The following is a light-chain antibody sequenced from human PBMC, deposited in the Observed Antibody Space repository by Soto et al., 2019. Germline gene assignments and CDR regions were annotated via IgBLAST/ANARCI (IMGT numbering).Light chain of an antibody. Sequence: DIQLTQSPSFLSASVGDRVTITCRASQRTNSFLAWYQQTPGKAPNLLIYAASTLQTGVPSRFSGSESGTEFTLIISSLQPEDFATYYCQQLNSYPITFGQGTRLEIK. J-gene: IGKJ5*01. CDR2: AAS. CDR3: QQLNSYPIT. V-gene: IGKV1-9*01. CDR1: QRTNSF.